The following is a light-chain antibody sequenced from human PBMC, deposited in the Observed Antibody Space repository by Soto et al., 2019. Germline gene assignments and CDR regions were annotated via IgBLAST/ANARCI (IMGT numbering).Light chain of an antibody. J-gene: IGKJ1*01. CDR1: QKISSY. V-gene: IGKV1-39*01. CDR3: QQSYSTPRT. Sequence: DIQMTQSPSSLSASVGDRITITCRASQKISSYLNWYQQKPGRAPKLLIYAASSLQSGVPSRFSGSGSGTDFSLTISSLQPGDFATYYCQQSYSTPRTFGQGTKVEFK. CDR2: AAS.